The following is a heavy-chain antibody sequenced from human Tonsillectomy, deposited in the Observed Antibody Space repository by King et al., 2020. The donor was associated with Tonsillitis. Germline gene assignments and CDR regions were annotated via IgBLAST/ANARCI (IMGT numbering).Heavy chain of an antibody. CDR3: ARGGGLLDTALVGWGS. Sequence: QVQLVESGAELKKPGSSVKVSCKASGGTFSSYAITWVRQAPGQGLEWMGVIIPIFGTANYAQKFQGRVTISADESTNTAYMELISLRSEDTAVYFCARGGGLLDTALVGWGSWGQGTLVTVSS. CDR1: GGTFSSYA. CDR2: IIPIFGTA. D-gene: IGHD5-18*01. V-gene: IGHV1-69*01. J-gene: IGHJ1*01.